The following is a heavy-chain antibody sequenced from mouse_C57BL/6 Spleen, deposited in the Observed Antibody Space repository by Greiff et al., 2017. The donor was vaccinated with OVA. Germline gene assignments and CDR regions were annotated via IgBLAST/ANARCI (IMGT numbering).Heavy chain of an antibody. CDR1: GYTFTSYW. CDR2: IYPGSGST. Sequence: QVHVKQPGAELVKPGASVKMSCKASGYTFTSYWITWVKQRPGQGLEWIGDIYPGSGSTNYNEKFKSKATLTVDTSSSTAYMQLSSLTSEDSAVYYCARSGYYSNYLFAYWGQGTLVTVSA. J-gene: IGHJ3*01. V-gene: IGHV1-55*01. CDR3: ARSGYYSNYLFAY. D-gene: IGHD2-5*01.